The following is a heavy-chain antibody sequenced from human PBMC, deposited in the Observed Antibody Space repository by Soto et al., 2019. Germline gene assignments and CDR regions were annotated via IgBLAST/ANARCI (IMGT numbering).Heavy chain of an antibody. V-gene: IGHV2-5*01. CDR2: IYWNEDK. Sequence: QITLKESGPTLVKTTQTLTLTCTFSGFSLSTSGVGVGWIRQPPGKALEWLALIYWNEDKRDSQTLKSRLTITKDTSKNQVVLTMANMDPVDTATYYCAHSTSYGLWSTDAFDIWGQGTMVTVSS. CDR1: GFSLSTSGVG. D-gene: IGHD5-18*01. CDR3: AHSTSYGLWSTDAFDI. J-gene: IGHJ3*02.